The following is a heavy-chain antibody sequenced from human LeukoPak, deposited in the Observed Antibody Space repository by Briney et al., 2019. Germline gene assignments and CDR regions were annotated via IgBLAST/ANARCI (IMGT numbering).Heavy chain of an antibody. CDR1: GGSFSGYY. Sequence: SETLSLTCAVYGGSFSGYYWSWIRQPPGKGLEWIGEINHSGSTNYNPSLKSRVTISVDTSKNQFSLKLSSVTAADTAVYYCAGGRSTDGSAWPNWFDPWGQGTLVTVSS. CDR3: AGGRSTDGSAWPNWFDP. V-gene: IGHV4-34*01. CDR2: INHSGST. J-gene: IGHJ5*02. D-gene: IGHD5-12*01.